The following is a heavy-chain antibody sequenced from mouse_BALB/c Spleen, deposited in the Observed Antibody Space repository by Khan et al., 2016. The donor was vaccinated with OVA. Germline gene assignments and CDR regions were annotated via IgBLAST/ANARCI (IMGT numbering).Heavy chain of an antibody. J-gene: IGHJ4*01. CDR1: GFSLTNYG. D-gene: IGHD2-10*01. CDR3: ARQPYYHYYIMDY. Sequence: VQLQESGPGLVAPSQSLSITCTISGFSLTNYGVHWVRQPPGKGLEWLVVIWSDGSTTYNSALKSRLSISKDNSKSQVFLNMNSLQTDDTAMYYCARQPYYHYYIMDYWGQGTSVTVSS. CDR2: IWSDGST. V-gene: IGHV2-6-1*01.